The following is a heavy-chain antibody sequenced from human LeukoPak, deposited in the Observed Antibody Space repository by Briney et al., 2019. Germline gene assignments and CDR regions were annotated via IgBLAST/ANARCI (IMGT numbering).Heavy chain of an antibody. CDR2: INQSGST. CDR3: ARGITGYVH. J-gene: IGHJ4*02. Sequence: SETLSLTCAVYGGSFSGYYWSWIRQPPGKGLEWIGEINQSGSTNYNPSLKSRVTISGDTSNNQFSLKLTSETAADTAVYYCARGITGYVHWGQGTLVTVS. V-gene: IGHV4-34*01. D-gene: IGHD1-20*01. CDR1: GGSFSGYY.